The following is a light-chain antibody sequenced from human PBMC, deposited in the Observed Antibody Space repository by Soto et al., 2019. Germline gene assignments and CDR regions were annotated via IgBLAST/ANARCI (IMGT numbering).Light chain of an antibody. Sequence: QAVVTQPPSVSGSPGQRVTISCTGSRSNIGAGYDVHWYQQLPGTAPKLLIYTNINRPSGVPDRFSGSKSGTSASLAITGLQAEDEADFYCQSYDGSPRADVFGGGTKLTVL. J-gene: IGLJ2*01. V-gene: IGLV1-40*01. CDR2: TNI. CDR1: RSNIGAGYD. CDR3: QSYDGSPRADV.